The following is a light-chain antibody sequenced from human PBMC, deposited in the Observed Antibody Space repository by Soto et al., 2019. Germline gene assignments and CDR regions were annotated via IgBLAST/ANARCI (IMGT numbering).Light chain of an antibody. CDR1: QSVSSNY. CDR3: QQYGSSGT. Sequence: EIVLTQSPGTLSLSPGQRATLSCRASQSVSSNYLAWYQQKPGQAPRLLIHGASSRATAIPARFSGSGSGTDFTLTISRLEPEDFAVYYCQQYGSSGTFGQGTKVDNK. V-gene: IGKV3-20*01. CDR2: GAS. J-gene: IGKJ1*01.